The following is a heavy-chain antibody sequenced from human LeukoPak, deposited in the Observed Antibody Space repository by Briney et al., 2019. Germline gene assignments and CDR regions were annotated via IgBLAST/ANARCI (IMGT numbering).Heavy chain of an antibody. CDR2: ISGSGYST. D-gene: IGHD4-17*01. Sequence: PGGSLRLSCAASGFTFSNYAMNWVRQAPGKGLERVSVISGSGYSTYYADSVKGRFTISRDNSKNTLYLQTNRLRAEDTAVYYCAKDYGDYAYYFHYWGQGTLVTVSS. CDR1: GFTFSNYA. J-gene: IGHJ4*02. CDR3: AKDYGDYAYYFHY. V-gene: IGHV3-23*01.